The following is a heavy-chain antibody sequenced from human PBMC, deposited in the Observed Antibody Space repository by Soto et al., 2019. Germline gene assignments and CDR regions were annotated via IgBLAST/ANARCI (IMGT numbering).Heavy chain of an antibody. CDR2: IWHDGSNK. CDR1: GFTFSSYG. J-gene: IGHJ1*01. V-gene: IGHV3-33*08. D-gene: IGHD3-16*01. Sequence: QVQLVESGGGVVQPGRSLRLSCAASGFTFSSYGMHWVRQAPGKGLEWVALIWHDGSNKYYAESVEGRFTISRDNSNNTLYLLMNSVGADDTAVSYCFGHLFWGGYWGQGALVTVSS. CDR3: FGHLFWGGY.